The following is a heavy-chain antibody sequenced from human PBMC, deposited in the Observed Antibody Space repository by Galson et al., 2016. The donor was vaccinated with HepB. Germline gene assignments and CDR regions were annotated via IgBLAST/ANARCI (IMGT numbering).Heavy chain of an antibody. CDR2: IYWDDDK. D-gene: IGHD2-8*01. J-gene: IGHJ3*01. CDR3: ERRGVSGYCVNGPQAAPCSGGFDV. Sequence: PALVKPTQTLTLTCTFSGFSLSTGGVGVGWIRQPPGKAPELVALIYWDDDKRYSPSLESRLTITKDTSRNQVVLTMTDVDPVDPATYYCERRGVSGYCVNGPQAAPCSGGFDVWGQGTRVAVSS. V-gene: IGHV2-5*02. CDR1: GFSLSTGGVG.